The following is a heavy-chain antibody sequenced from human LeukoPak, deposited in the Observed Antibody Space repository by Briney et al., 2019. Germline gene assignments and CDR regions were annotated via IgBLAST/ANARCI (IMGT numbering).Heavy chain of an antibody. CDR3: AKVQWSSSSWYWDFDY. Sequence: GGSLRLSCAASGFTFSSHGMNWVRQAPGKGLEWVSAISGSGGSTYYADSVKGRFTISRDNSKNTLYLQMNSLRAEDTAVYYCAKVQWSSSSWYWDFDYWGQGTLVTVSS. V-gene: IGHV3-23*01. CDR1: GFTFSSHG. D-gene: IGHD6-13*01. CDR2: ISGSGGST. J-gene: IGHJ4*02.